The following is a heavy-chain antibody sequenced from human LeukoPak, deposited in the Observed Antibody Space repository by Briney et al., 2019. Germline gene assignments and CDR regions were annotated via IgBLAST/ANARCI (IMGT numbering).Heavy chain of an antibody. D-gene: IGHD3-22*01. CDR3: ARHEPRSCYYESSGCYFDY. CDR1: GGSISSSNYY. CDR2: IYFSGNT. J-gene: IGHJ4*02. V-gene: IGHV4-39*01. Sequence: SETLSLTCTVSGGSISSSNYYWGWIRQPPGKGLEWIGSIYFSGNTYYNPSLKSRVTMSVDTSKNQFSLRLSSVTAADTAVYYCARHEPRSCYYESSGCYFDYWGQGTLVTASS.